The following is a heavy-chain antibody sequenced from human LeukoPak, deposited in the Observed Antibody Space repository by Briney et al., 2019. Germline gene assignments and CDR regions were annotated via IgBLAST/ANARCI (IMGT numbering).Heavy chain of an antibody. D-gene: IGHD5-18*01. J-gene: IGHJ4*02. Sequence: SETLSLTCTVSGDSISSSSYYWGWIRQPPGKGLEWIGGIYYSGITYYNPSLKSRVTISVDTSKTQVSLKLSSVTAADTAVYYCARAGRGYRHTQNRNFDYWGQGTLVTVSS. CDR2: IYYSGIT. CDR3: ARAGRGYRHTQNRNFDY. CDR1: GDSISSSSYY. V-gene: IGHV4-39*07.